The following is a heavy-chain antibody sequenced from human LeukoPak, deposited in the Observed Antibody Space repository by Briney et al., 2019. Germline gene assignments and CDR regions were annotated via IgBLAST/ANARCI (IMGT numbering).Heavy chain of an antibody. D-gene: IGHD2-2*01. V-gene: IGHV1-69*05. J-gene: IGHJ5*02. CDR1: GGTFSSYA. CDR2: IIPIFGTA. Sequence: AASVKVSCKAPGGTFSSYAISWVRQAPGQGLEWMGGIIPIFGTANYAQKFQGRVTITTDESTSTAYMELSSLRSEDTAVYYCASTQIVVVPAVNWFDPWGQGTLVTVSS. CDR3: ASTQIVVVPAVNWFDP.